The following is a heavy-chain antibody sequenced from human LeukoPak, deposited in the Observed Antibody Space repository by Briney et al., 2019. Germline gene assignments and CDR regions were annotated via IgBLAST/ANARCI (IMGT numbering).Heavy chain of an antibody. J-gene: IGHJ4*02. Sequence: SVKVSCKASGGTFISYTISWVRQAPGQGLEWMGRIIPILGIANYAQKFQGRVTITADKSTSTAYMELSSLRSEDTAVYYCARVAKPGYRLDYWGQGTLVTVSS. D-gene: IGHD5-18*01. CDR1: GGTFISYT. CDR2: IIPILGIA. V-gene: IGHV1-69*02. CDR3: ARVAKPGYRLDY.